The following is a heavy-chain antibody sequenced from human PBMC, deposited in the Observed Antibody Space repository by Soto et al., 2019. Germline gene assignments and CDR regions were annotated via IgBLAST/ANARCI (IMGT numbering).Heavy chain of an antibody. CDR3: ARKREVAGNYCYYGMDV. Sequence: AVKVSCQSSGGTFSSYGISWLRQAPGQGLEWMGGIIPIFGTANYAQKFQGRVTITADESTSTAYMELSSLRSEDTAVDYCARKREVAGNYCYYGMDVWGKGSKVTVA. CDR1: GGTFSSYG. CDR2: IIPIFGTA. D-gene: IGHD6-19*01. V-gene: IGHV1-69*13. J-gene: IGHJ6*01.